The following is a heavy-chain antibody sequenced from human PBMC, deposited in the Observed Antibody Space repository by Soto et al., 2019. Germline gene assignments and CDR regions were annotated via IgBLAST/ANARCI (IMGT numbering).Heavy chain of an antibody. J-gene: IGHJ3*02. CDR2: IYYSGTT. D-gene: IGHD4-17*01. CDR3: ANHTEHDYADAFDI. V-gene: IGHV4-59*01. CDR1: GGSISSYY. Sequence: QVQLQESGPGLVKPSETLSLTCTVSGGSISSYYWSWIRQPPGKGLVWIGYIYYSGTTNYNPSLKSLVTISVDTSKYQFSLKLSSVTAADTAVYYCANHTEHDYADAFDIWGQGTMVTVSS.